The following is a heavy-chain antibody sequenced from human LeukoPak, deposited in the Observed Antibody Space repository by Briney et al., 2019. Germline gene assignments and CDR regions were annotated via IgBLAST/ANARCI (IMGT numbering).Heavy chain of an antibody. J-gene: IGHJ3*02. CDR2: IYHSGST. D-gene: IGHD6-19*01. V-gene: IGHV4-4*02. CDR3: ARGVQWLSAFDI. Sequence: SETLSLTCAVSGGSISSSNWWSWVRQPPGKGLEWIGEIYHSGSTNYNPSLKSRVTISVDKSKNQFSLQLNSVTPEDTAVYYCARGVQWLSAFDIWGQGTMVTVSS. CDR1: GGSISSSNW.